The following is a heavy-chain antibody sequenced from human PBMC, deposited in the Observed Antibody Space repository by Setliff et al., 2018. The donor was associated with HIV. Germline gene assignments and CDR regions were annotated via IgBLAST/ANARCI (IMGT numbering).Heavy chain of an antibody. Sequence: PGGSLRLSCAASGFTFSSYSMNWVRQAPGKGLEWVSYISSSSSTIYYADSVKGRFTISRDNAKNSLYLQMNSLRAEDTAVYYCAREGGGYSYMGLDYWGQGTLVTVSS. J-gene: IGHJ4*02. V-gene: IGHV3-48*01. CDR1: GFTFSSYS. CDR2: ISSSSSTI. CDR3: AREGGGYSYMGLDY. D-gene: IGHD5-18*01.